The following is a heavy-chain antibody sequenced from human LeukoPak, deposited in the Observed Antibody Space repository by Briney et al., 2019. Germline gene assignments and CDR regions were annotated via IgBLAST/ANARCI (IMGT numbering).Heavy chain of an antibody. Sequence: GGSLRLSCAASGFTFSSYAMSWVRQAPGKGLEWVSAISGSGGSTYYADSVKGRFTISRDNSKNTLYLQMNSLRAEDTAVYYCAKSYYYGSGSYYNGAPFDYWGQGTLVTVFS. CDR3: AKSYYYGSGSYYNGAPFDY. CDR1: GFTFSSYA. D-gene: IGHD3-10*01. V-gene: IGHV3-23*01. CDR2: ISGSGGST. J-gene: IGHJ4*02.